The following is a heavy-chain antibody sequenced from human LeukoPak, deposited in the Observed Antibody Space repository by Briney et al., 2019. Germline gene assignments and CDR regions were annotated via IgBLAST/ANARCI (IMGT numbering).Heavy chain of an antibody. J-gene: IGHJ6*03. CDR2: ISGSGGST. CDR3: ARDRRGSYYYYYYYYMDV. CDR1: GFTFSSYG. Sequence: GGSLRLSCAASGFTFSSYGMSWVRQAPGKGLEWVSAISGSGGSTYYADSVKGRFTISRDNSKNTLYLQMNSLRAEDTAVYYCARDRRGSYYYYYYYYMDVWGKGTTVTVSS. V-gene: IGHV3-23*01. D-gene: IGHD1-26*01.